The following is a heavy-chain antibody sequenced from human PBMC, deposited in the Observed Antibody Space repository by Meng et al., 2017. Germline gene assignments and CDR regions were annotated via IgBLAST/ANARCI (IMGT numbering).Heavy chain of an antibody. J-gene: IGHJ4*02. CDR3: AFRSRAVKSVDH. D-gene: IGHD2-2*01. V-gene: IGHV3-23*01. CDR1: GFTFSSFA. Sequence: GGSLRLSCAASGFTFSSFAMSWVRQAPGKGLEWVSAISTSGGITHYADSVKGRFTISRDNSRTTLHLQMNSLRVEDTALYYCAFRSRAVKSVDHWGQGTLVTVSS. CDR2: ISTSGGIT.